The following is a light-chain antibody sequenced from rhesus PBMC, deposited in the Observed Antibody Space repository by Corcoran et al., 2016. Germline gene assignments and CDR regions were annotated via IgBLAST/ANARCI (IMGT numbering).Light chain of an antibody. V-gene: IGKV1-22*01. Sequence: DIQMTQSPSSLSASVGDTVTITCRASQSISSWLAWYQQKPGKAPKLLTYKASTLQSGVPSRFSGSGSGTDFPLTISSLQSEDFATYYCQQYSSSLTFGGGTKVEIK. CDR1: QSISSW. J-gene: IGKJ4*01. CDR3: QQYSSSLT. CDR2: KAS.